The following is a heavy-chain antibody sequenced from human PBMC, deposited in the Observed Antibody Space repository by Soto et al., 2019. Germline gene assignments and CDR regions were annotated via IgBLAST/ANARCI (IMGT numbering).Heavy chain of an antibody. CDR1: GYTFTSYY. CDR2: INPSGGST. J-gene: IGHJ5*02. CDR3: ASTGIYYYDSSGYYYGGANWFDP. Sequence: GASVKVSCKASGYTFTSYYMHWVRQAPGQGLEWMGIINPSGGSTSYAQKFQGRVTMTRDTSTSTVYMELSSLRSEDTAVYYCASTGIYYYDSSGYYYGGANWFDPWGQGTLVTVSS. D-gene: IGHD3-22*01. V-gene: IGHV1-46*01.